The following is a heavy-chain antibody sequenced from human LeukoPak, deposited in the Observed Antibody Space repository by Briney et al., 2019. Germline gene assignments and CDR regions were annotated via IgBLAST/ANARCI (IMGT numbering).Heavy chain of an antibody. CDR2: ISHDGSNN. V-gene: IGHV3-30-3*01. Sequence: GRALRLSSAHSVFTSSIYTIHWVPQAPATGLQWVTVISHDGSNNFSGDSVNGRFPLSRHISKHAVYLQMHSLRAEDTAMYYCARDHSYGSGPYQYYDMLVWGQGTTVTVSS. CDR3: ARDHSYGSGPYQYYDMLV. J-gene: IGHJ6*02. D-gene: IGHD3-10*01. CDR1: VFTSSIYT.